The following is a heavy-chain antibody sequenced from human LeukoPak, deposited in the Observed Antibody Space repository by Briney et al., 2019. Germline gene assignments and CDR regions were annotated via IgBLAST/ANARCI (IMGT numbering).Heavy chain of an antibody. CDR1: GGSFSGYY. CDR3: ARAHPQLNAFDI. Sequence: PSGTLSLTCALYGGSFSGYYWSWIRQPPGKGLEWIGEINHSGSTNYNPSLKSRVTISVDTSKNQFSLKLSSVTAADTAVYYCARAHPQLNAFDIWGQGTMVTVSS. J-gene: IGHJ3*02. D-gene: IGHD3-10*01. CDR2: INHSGST. V-gene: IGHV4-34*01.